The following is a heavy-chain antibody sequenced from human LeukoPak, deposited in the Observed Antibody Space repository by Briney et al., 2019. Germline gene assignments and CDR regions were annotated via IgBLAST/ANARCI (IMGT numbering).Heavy chain of an antibody. V-gene: IGHV4-59*01. Sequence: SETLSLTCSVSGGSINSFYWSWIRQPPGEGLEWIGYIFYSGTTNYNPSLESRVTISLDTSKNQFSLKLSSVTAADTAVYYCAREGTAGTNLNWFDPWGQGTLVTVSS. D-gene: IGHD1-1*01. J-gene: IGHJ5*02. CDR3: AREGTAGTNLNWFDP. CDR1: GGSINSFY. CDR2: IFYSGTT.